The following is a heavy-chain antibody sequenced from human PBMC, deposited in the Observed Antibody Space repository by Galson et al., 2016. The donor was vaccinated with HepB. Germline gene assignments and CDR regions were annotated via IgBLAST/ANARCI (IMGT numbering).Heavy chain of an antibody. CDR1: GFIFSNAW. CDR2: IKSKSDGGTT. Sequence: SLRLSCAASGFIFSNAWMSWVRQAPGKGLEWVGRIKSKSDGGTTDYAAPVKGRFTISRDDSKSTLYLQMNSLKTEDTAVYYCTTFARNDINDYWGQGTLVTVSS. J-gene: IGHJ4*02. CDR3: TTFARNDINDY. V-gene: IGHV3-15*01. D-gene: IGHD3-9*01.